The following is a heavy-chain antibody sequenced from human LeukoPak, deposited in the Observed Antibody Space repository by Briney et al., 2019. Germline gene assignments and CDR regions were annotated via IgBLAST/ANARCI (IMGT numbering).Heavy chain of an antibody. CDR1: GFTVSSNS. V-gene: IGHV3-53*01. D-gene: IGHD3-22*01. CDR3: AKASAMIVVVSKHFDY. J-gene: IGHJ4*02. Sequence: GGSLRLTCTVSGFTVSSNSMSWVRQAPGKGLEWVSFIYSGGNTHYSDSVKGRFTISRDNSKDTLYLQMNSLRAEDTAVYYCAKASAMIVVVSKHFDYWGQGTLVTVSS. CDR2: IYSGGNT.